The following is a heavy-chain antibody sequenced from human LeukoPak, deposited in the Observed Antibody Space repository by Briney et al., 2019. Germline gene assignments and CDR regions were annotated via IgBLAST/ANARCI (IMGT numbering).Heavy chain of an antibody. Sequence: SVKVSCKASGGTFSSYAISWVRQAAGQGLEWMGGINPIFGTANYAQKFQGRVTITADESTSTAYMELSSLRSEDTAVYYCAGTDTKTYYYDSSGYYYDWGQGTLDTVSS. D-gene: IGHD3-22*01. V-gene: IGHV1-69*01. J-gene: IGHJ4*02. CDR2: INPIFGTA. CDR3: AGTDTKTYYYDSSGYYYD. CDR1: GGTFSSYA.